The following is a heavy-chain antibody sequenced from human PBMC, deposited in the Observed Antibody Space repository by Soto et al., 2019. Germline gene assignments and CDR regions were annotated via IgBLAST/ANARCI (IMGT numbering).Heavy chain of an antibody. D-gene: IGHD4-17*01. CDR1: GGSISSSSYY. CDR3: ARRLTTIPFVEWYFDL. V-gene: IGHV4-39*01. CDR2: IYYSGNT. J-gene: IGHJ2*01. Sequence: PSETLSLTCTVSGGSISSSSYYWGWIRQPPGKGLEWIGSIYYSGNTYYNPSLKSRVTISVDTSKNQFSLKLYSVTAADTAVYYCARRLTTIPFVEWYFDLWGRGTPVTVSS.